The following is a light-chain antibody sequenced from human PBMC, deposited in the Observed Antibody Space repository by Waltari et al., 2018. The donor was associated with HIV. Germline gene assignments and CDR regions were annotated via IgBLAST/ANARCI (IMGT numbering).Light chain of an antibody. J-gene: IGLJ3*02. CDR1: NNDVGTYNY. V-gene: IGLV2-14*03. CDR3: SSYTSSISLV. Sequence: QSALTQPASVSGSPGQSITISCTGTNNDVGTYNYVSWYQQHPGKAAKLMIYDVTDRPSGVSVRFSGSKSGNTASLTISGLQAEDEAEYYCSSYTSSISLVFGGGTKVTVL. CDR2: DVT.